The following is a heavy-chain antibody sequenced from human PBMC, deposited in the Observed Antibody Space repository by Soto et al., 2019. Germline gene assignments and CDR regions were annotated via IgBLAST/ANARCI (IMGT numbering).Heavy chain of an antibody. CDR2: IKSKTDGGTT. CDR1: GFTFSNAW. J-gene: IGHJ4*02. D-gene: IGHD1-26*01. CDR3: TTARIVGATTKRLDY. Sequence: PVGSLRLSCAASGFTFSNAWMSWVRQAPGKGLEWVGRIKSKTDGGTTDYAAPVKGRFTISRDDSKNTPYLQMNSLKTEDTAVYYCTTARIVGATTKRLDYWGQGTLVTVSS. V-gene: IGHV3-15*01.